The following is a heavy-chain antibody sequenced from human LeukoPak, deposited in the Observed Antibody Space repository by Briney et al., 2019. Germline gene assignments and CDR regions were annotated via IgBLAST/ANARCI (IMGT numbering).Heavy chain of an antibody. J-gene: IGHJ4*02. CDR3: AKDWSGYGDYGLFDY. CDR2: ISGRGGST. CDR1: GFTFSSCA. V-gene: IGHV3-23*01. D-gene: IGHD4-17*01. Sequence: GGSLRLSCAASGFTFSSCAMSWVRQAPGRGLEWVSAISGRGGSTYYADSVKGRFTIPRDNSKNTLYLQLNSLRAEDTAVYYCAKDWSGYGDYGLFDYWGQGTLVTVSS.